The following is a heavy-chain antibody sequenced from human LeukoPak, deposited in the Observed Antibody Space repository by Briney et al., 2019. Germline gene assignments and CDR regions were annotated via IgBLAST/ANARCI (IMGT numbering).Heavy chain of an antibody. V-gene: IGHV3-7*01. D-gene: IGHD5-12*01. CDR1: GFTFSSYC. CDR2: IKQDGSEK. J-gene: IGHJ4*02. CDR3: ARAGGYASSWAY. Sequence: GGSLRLSCAASGFTFSSYCMSGVRQAPGRGLEWVVNIKQDGSEKNYVDSVKGRFTISRDNAKNSLDLQMNSLRGEDTAVYYCARAGGYASSWAYWGQGTLVTVSS.